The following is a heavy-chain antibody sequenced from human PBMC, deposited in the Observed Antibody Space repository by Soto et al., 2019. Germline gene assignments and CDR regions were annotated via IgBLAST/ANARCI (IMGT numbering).Heavy chain of an antibody. CDR2: ISSSSTTI. CDR1: GFTFSSYS. CDR3: ASDPYYYDTVDWGY. Sequence: EVQLVESGGGLVQPGGSLRLSCAASGFTFSSYSMNWVRQAPGKGLEWVSYISSSSTTIYYADSVKGRFTISRDNAKNSPYIHMISLRDDDTAVYYCASDPYYYDTVDWGYWGQGTLVTVSS. V-gene: IGHV3-48*02. D-gene: IGHD3-22*01. J-gene: IGHJ4*02.